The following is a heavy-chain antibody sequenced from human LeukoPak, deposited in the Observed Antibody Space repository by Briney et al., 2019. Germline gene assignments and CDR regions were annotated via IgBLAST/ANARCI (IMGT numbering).Heavy chain of an antibody. CDR3: ARIGGINEGIQLWPLDY. CDR2: INHSGST. Sequence: SETLSLTCAVYGGTLSGYYWSWVRQPPGKGLEWIGEINHSGSTNYNPSLKSRVTISVDTSKNQFSLKLSSVTAADTAVCYCARIGGINEGIQLWPLDYWGQGTLVTVSS. V-gene: IGHV4-34*01. CDR1: GGTLSGYY. D-gene: IGHD5-18*01. J-gene: IGHJ4*02.